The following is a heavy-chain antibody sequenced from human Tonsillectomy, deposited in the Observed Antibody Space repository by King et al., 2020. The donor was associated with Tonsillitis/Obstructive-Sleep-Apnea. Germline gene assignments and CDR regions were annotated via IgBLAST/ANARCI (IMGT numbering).Heavy chain of an antibody. CDR1: GGSFSGYY. J-gene: IGHJ4*02. CDR2: INHSGST. Sequence: VQLQQWGAGLLKPSETLSLTCAVYGGSFSGYYWSWIRQPPGKGLEWIGEINHSGSTNYNPSLKSRVTISVDTSTNQFSLRLSSVTAADTAVYYCARGGSDATPQEFDCWGQGTLVTVSS. D-gene: IGHD2-15*01. CDR3: ARGGSDATPQEFDC. V-gene: IGHV4-34*01.